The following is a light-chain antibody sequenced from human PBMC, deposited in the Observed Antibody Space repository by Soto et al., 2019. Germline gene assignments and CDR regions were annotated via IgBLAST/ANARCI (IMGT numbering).Light chain of an antibody. CDR3: QQYINYSWT. CDR2: KAS. J-gene: IGKJ1*01. CDR1: RSISTW. V-gene: IGKV1-5*03. Sequence: DIPMTQSPSTLSASVGDTVTITCRASRSISTWLAWYQHKPGKAPKLLIYKASNLQSGVPSRFSGSGSGTAFTHTISSLQPDDFATYYCQQYINYSWTFGQGTKVEIK.